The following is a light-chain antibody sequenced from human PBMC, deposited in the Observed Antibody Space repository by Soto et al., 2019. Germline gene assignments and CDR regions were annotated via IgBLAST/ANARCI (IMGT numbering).Light chain of an antibody. J-gene: IGKJ4*01. CDR3: LQSNNGTPLT. Sequence: QMTQSPSSVSASVGDRVTITCRASPGISGWLAWYQQKPGKAPKLLIYATSTLQSGVPPRFSGSASGTDFTLASSSLQPEDFATYYCLQSNNGTPLTFGGGTKVEIK. CDR1: PGISGW. V-gene: IGKV1-12*01. CDR2: ATS.